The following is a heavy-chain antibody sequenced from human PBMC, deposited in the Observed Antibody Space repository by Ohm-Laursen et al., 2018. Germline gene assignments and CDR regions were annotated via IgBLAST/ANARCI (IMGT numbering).Heavy chain of an antibody. CDR2: ISNSGNT. J-gene: IGHJ4*02. CDR3: ARRGSGGRSFDY. V-gene: IGHV4-59*08. D-gene: IGHD2-15*01. Sequence: SDTLSPTCTVSGDSINSSYWSWIRQPPGKGLEWIGFISNSGNTNYNPSLKSRVTISVDTSKNQISLKLDSVTVADTADFYCARRGSGGRSFDYWGQGSLVTVSS. CDR1: GDSINSSY.